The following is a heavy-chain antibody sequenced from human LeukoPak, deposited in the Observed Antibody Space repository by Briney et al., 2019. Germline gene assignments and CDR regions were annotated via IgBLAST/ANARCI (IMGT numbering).Heavy chain of an antibody. CDR2: IYYSGST. CDR1: GGSTSSGGYY. J-gene: IGHJ4*02. Sequence: PSETLSLTCTVSGGSTSSGGYYWSWIRQHPGQGLGWIGYIYYSGSTYYNPSLTSRVTLSVDTSKNQFSLKLRSVTAADTAVYYCARAGRIAAPDYWGQGTLVTVSS. D-gene: IGHD6-6*01. CDR3: ARAGRIAAPDY. V-gene: IGHV4-31*03.